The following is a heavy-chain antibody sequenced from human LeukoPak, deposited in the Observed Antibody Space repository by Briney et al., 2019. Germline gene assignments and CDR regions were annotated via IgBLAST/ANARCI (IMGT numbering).Heavy chain of an antibody. CDR2: ISAYNGNT. CDR3: ARDKSTWYYYGSAPVDY. J-gene: IGHJ4*02. Sequence: GASVKVSCKASGYTFTSYGISWVRQAPGQGLEWMGWISAYNGNTNYAQKLQGRVTMTTDTSTSTAYIELRSLRSDDTAVYYCARDKSTWYYYGSAPVDYWGQGTLVTVSS. V-gene: IGHV1-18*01. CDR1: GYTFTSYG. D-gene: IGHD3-10*01.